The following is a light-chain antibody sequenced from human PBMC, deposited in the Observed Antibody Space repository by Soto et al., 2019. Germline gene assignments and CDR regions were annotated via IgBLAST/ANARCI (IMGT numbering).Light chain of an antibody. CDR3: SSYSSSSGWV. J-gene: IGLJ3*02. V-gene: IGLV2-14*01. CDR2: DDS. Sequence: QSVLTQPASVSGSPGQSITISCTVTSNDVGGYNYVSWYQQHPGKAPKLMIYDDSNRPSGVSNRFSGSKSGNTASLTISGLQAEDEGDCYCSSYSSSSGWVFGGGTKLTVL. CDR1: SNDVGGYNY.